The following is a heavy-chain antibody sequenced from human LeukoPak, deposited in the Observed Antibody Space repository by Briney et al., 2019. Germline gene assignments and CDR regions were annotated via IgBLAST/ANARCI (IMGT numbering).Heavy chain of an antibody. Sequence: GASVKVSCKASGYTFTDYYIHWVRQAPGQGLEWMGWINPDSGGTNYAQNFQARVTMTRDTSISTAYMDLSRLKSDDTAVYYCVRSNGFDIWGQGTMVTVSS. J-gene: IGHJ3*02. CDR2: INPDSGGT. CDR3: VRSNGFDI. CDR1: GYTFTDYY. V-gene: IGHV1-2*02.